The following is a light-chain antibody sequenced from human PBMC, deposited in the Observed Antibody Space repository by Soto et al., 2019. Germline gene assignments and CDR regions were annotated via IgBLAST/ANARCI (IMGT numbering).Light chain of an antibody. CDR3: AAWDDSLSGVV. CDR2: RNN. Sequence: QAVVTQPPSASGTPGQRVTISCSGSSSNIGSNYVYWYQQLPGTAHKLLIYRNNKRPSGVPDRFSGSKSGTSASLAISGLRSEDEADYYCAAWDDSLSGVVFGGGTQLTVL. V-gene: IGLV1-47*01. J-gene: IGLJ2*01. CDR1: SSNIGSNY.